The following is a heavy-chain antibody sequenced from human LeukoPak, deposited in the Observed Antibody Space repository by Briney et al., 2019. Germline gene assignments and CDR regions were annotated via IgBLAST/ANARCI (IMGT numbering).Heavy chain of an antibody. J-gene: IGHJ6*03. Sequence: PSETLSLTCTVSGGSISSYYWSWIRQAPGKGLEWIGYIYYSGSTNFNPSLKSRVTISVDTSKNQFSLKMSSVTAADTAVYFCARGGPPGYYYDYYMDVWGKGTTVTISS. V-gene: IGHV4-59*01. CDR1: GGSISSYY. CDR3: ARGGPPGYYYDYYMDV. CDR2: IYYSGST.